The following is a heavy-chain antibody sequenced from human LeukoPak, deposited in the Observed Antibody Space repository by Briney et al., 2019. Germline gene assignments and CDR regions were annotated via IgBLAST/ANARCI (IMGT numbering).Heavy chain of an antibody. CDR2: INHSGST. CDR1: DGSFSAYY. CDR3: ARGHLWLTN. D-gene: IGHD5-12*01. V-gene: IGHV4-34*01. Sequence: SDTLSLTSADYDGSFSAYYWSWIPQPPGKGLEWIGEINHSGSTNYKPSFKSRVTISLDTSKNQFSLKLGSVTAADTAVYYCARGHLWLTNWGQGTLVTVSS. J-gene: IGHJ4*02.